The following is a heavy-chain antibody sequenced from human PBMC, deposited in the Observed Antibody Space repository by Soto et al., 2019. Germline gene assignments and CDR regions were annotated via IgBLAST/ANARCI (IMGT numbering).Heavy chain of an antibody. CDR3: ARERRVGSYHFPKVGLSH. Sequence: QVQLVESGGGVVQPGRSLRVSCSASGFIFSAYAMHWVRQAPGKGLEWVAVISYDGSNTYYADSVKGRFTISRDNSMNTVYLHMNRLRAEDTAMYYCARERRVGSYHFPKVGLSHWGQGTLVTVSS. V-gene: IGHV3-30-3*01. CDR1: GFIFSAYA. J-gene: IGHJ4*02. D-gene: IGHD3-16*02. CDR2: ISYDGSNT.